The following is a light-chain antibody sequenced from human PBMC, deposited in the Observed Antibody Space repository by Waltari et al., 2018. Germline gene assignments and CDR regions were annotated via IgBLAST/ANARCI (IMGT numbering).Light chain of an antibody. V-gene: IGLV1-47*01. CDR3: SALDDSLSGLFG. Sequence: QSVLTQPPSASGTPGQRVTISCSGSSSNIKNNYVYWYQQLPGTTPKPLNLRTNQRPSGGPGRFSGSKSGTSASLAINGLRSEDEAYYYCSALDDSLSGLFGFGTGTKVTVL. CDR1: SSNIKNNY. CDR2: RTN. J-gene: IGLJ1*01.